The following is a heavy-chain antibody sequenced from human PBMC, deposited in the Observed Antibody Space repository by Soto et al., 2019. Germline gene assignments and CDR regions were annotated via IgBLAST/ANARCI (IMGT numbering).Heavy chain of an antibody. V-gene: IGHV3-74*01. CDR2: ISGDGVTT. D-gene: IGHD3-9*01. CDR1: GFPFSSYW. Sequence: EVQLVESGGDLVQRGGSLRLSCAASGFPFSSYWMHWVRHTPGKGLDWVARISGDGVTTYYADSVTGRFTVSRDNATNTLSLQMSGLRAEDTAVYYCAREYYGLLTGYYTDYWGQGTLVSVSS. CDR3: AREYYGLLTGYYTDY. J-gene: IGHJ4*02.